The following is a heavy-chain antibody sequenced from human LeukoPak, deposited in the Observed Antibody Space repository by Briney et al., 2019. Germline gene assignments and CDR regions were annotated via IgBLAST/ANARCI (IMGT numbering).Heavy chain of an antibody. V-gene: IGHV4-39*01. CDR1: GGSISSSSYS. J-gene: IGHJ3*02. Sequence: SETPSLTCTVSGGSISSSSYSWGWIRQPPGQGLEWIGSIYYSGSTYYNPSLKSRVTISVDTSKNQFSLKLSSVTAADTAVYYCARGDSSGWYRGAFDIWGQGTMVTVSS. D-gene: IGHD6-19*01. CDR2: IYYSGST. CDR3: ARGDSSGWYRGAFDI.